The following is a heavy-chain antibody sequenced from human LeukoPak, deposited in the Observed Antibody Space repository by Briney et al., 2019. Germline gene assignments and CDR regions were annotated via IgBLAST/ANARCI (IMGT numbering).Heavy chain of an antibody. CDR2: IYYSGST. D-gene: IGHD6-19*01. J-gene: IGHJ4*02. CDR1: GGSISSSSYY. Sequence: SSETLSLTCTVSGGSISSSSYYWGWIRQPPGKGLEWIGSIYYSGSTYYNPSLKSRVTISVDTSKNQFSLKLSSVTAADTAVYYCARQGLSSGWGQTPRLFDYWGQGTLVTVSS. CDR3: ARQGLSSGWGQTPRLFDY. V-gene: IGHV4-39*01.